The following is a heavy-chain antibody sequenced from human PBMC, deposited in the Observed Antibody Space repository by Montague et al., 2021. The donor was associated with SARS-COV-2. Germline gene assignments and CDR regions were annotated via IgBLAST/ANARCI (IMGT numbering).Heavy chain of an antibody. J-gene: IGHJ4*02. CDR2: IYYSVST. CDR1: GASISCGGDY. CDR3: ARDRELVD. D-gene: IGHD1-7*01. Sequence: TLSLTCTVSGASISCGGDYWNWIRQHPGKGLEWIGHIYYSVSTNYNPSLKSRVTISEDTSKNQISLKLSSVTAADTAVYYCARDRELVDWGQGIMVIVSS. V-gene: IGHV4-31*03.